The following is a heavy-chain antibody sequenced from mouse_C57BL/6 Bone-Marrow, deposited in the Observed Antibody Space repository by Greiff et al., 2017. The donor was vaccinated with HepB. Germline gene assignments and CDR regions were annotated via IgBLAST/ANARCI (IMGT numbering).Heavy chain of an antibody. CDR3: ARTGYFDYWFAY. CDR2: ISSGSSTI. Sequence: EVQGVESGGGLVKSGGSLKLSCAASGFTFSDYGMHWVRQAPEKGLEWVAYISSGSSTIYYADTVKGRFTISRDNAKNTLFLQMTSLRSEDTAMYYCARTGYFDYWFAYWGQGTLVTVSA. J-gene: IGHJ3*01. D-gene: IGHD3-1*01. CDR1: GFTFSDYG. V-gene: IGHV5-17*01.